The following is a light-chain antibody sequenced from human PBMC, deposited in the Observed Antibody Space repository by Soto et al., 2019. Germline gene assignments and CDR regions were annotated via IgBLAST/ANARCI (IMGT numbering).Light chain of an antibody. CDR1: QSLLHTNGNTY. CDR3: MQGLQNT. CDR2: LGS. V-gene: IGKV2-28*01. J-gene: IGKJ5*01. Sequence: EIVMTQSPLSLPVTPGDPASISCMSSQSLLHTNGNTYLDWYLQRPGQSPQLLIYLGSHRASGVPDRFNGSGSGTDFTLKISRVEAEDAGVYYCMQGLQNTFGQGTRLEIK.